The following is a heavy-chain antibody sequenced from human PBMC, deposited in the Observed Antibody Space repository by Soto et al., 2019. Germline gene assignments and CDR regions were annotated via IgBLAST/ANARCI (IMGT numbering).Heavy chain of an antibody. Sequence: GGSLRLSCAASGFTFSAYGMHWVRQAPGKGLEWVAVISYAESNKYYAESVKGRFTISRDNSENTLYLEMNSLRAEDKVVYYCARDARPGNFLYILAYWGQGTLVTVSS. CDR1: GFTFSAYG. J-gene: IGHJ4*02. V-gene: IGHV3-30*03. D-gene: IGHD3-16*02. CDR2: ISYAESNK. CDR3: ARDARPGNFLYILAY.